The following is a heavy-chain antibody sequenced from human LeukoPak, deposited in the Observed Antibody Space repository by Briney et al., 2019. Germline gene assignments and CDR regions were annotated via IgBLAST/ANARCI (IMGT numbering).Heavy chain of an antibody. J-gene: IGHJ6*02. CDR1: GYIFTSYG. CDR3: ARDRDVDTAISFLYYYYGMDV. V-gene: IGHV1-18*01. D-gene: IGHD5-18*01. CDR2: ISAYNGDT. Sequence: ASVKVSCKASGYIFTSYGISWVRQAPGQGLEWMGWISAYNGDTNYAQKLQARVTMTTDTSTSTAYMELRSLRSDDTAVYYCARDRDVDTAISFLYYYYGMDVWGQGTTVTVSS.